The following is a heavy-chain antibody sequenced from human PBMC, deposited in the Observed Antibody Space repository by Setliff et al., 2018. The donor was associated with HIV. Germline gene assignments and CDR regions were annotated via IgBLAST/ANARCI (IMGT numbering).Heavy chain of an antibody. V-gene: IGHV5-51*01. J-gene: IGHJ1*01. CDR1: GYSFTNYW. CDR2: IYPGDSDT. Sequence: PGESLKISCKASGYSFTNYWVGWVRQTPGKGLEWMGIIYPGDSDTRYSPSFQGQVIISVDESSSTAYLQWRSLQASDTAMYYCATSDYGGDSGHFQHRGPGTLVTVSS. CDR3: ATSDYGGDSGHFQH. D-gene: IGHD2-21*02.